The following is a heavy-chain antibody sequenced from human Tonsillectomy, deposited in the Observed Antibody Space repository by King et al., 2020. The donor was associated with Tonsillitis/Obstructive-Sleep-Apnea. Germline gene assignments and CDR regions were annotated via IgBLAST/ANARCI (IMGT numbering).Heavy chain of an antibody. CDR3: ARETRDFWTDY. Sequence: VQLVESGGGLVQPGGSLRLSCAASGFTFSSYSMNWVRQAPGKGLEWVSYISSSSTIYYADSVKGRFTISRDNAKNSLYLQMNSLRDEDTAVYYCARETRDFWTDYWGQGTLVTVSS. J-gene: IGHJ4*02. D-gene: IGHD3/OR15-3a*01. V-gene: IGHV3-48*02. CDR2: ISSSSTI. CDR1: GFTFSSYS.